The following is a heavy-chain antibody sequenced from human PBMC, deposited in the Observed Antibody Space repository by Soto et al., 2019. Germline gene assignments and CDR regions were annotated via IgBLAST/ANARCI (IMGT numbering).Heavy chain of an antibody. CDR3: ARLGAQDEDSDYWGVDRYDSSGYYRYYFDY. D-gene: IGHD3-22*01. Sequence: QLQLQESGPGLVKPSETLSLTCTVSGGSISSSSYYWGWIRQPPGKGLEWIGSIYYSGSTYYNPSLKSRVTISIDTSKNQFSLKLSSVTAADTAVYYCARLGAQDEDSDYWGVDRYDSSGYYRYYFDYWGQGTLVTVSS. CDR2: IYYSGST. V-gene: IGHV4-39*01. CDR1: GGSISSSSYY. J-gene: IGHJ4*02.